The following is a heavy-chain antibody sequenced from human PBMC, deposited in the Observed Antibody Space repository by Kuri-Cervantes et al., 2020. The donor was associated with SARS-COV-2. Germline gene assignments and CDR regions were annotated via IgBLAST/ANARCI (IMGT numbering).Heavy chain of an antibody. D-gene: IGHD3-3*01. CDR3: AIGRYYDFWSGYYTDAFDI. J-gene: IGHJ3*02. CDR1: GFTFSNAW. Sequence: GESLKISCAASGFTFSNAWMSWVRQAPGKGLEWVAFIRYDGSNKYYADSVKGRFTISRDNSKNTLYLQMNSLRAEDTAVYYCAIGRYYDFWSGYYTDAFDIWGQGTMVTVSS. V-gene: IGHV3-30*02. CDR2: IRYDGSNK.